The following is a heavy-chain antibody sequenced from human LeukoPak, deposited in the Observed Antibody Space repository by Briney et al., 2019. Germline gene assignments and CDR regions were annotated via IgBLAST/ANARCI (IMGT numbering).Heavy chain of an antibody. Sequence: SETLSLTCTVSGGSISSSAYYWGWIRQPPGKGLEWIGTVYYVGNTYYNPSLKSRVTISIDTPKNQFSLKLSSVTAADTAVYYCARVGLDTAKDGTSSSYYYYMDVWGKGTTVTVSS. D-gene: IGHD5-18*01. CDR2: VYYVGNT. V-gene: IGHV4-39*07. CDR3: ARVGLDTAKDGTSSSYYYYMDV. J-gene: IGHJ6*03. CDR1: GGSISSSAYY.